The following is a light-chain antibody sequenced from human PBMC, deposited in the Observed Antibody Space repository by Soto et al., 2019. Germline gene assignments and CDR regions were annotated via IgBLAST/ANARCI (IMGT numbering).Light chain of an antibody. V-gene: IGLV2-14*01. CDR1: SSDVGFYNY. Sequence: QSALTQPASVSGSPGQSISISCTGTSSDVGFYNYVSWYQQHPGKAPKLMISEVSNRPSGVSNRFSGSKSGNTASLTISGLQAEDEAHYYCSSYTSSSPLVFGGGTKLTVL. J-gene: IGLJ2*01. CDR2: EVS. CDR3: SSYTSSSPLV.